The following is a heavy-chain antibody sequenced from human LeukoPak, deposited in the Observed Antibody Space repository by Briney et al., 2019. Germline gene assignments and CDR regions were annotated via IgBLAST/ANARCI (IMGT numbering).Heavy chain of an antibody. CDR3: ARDEAGYCGGGSCRSFDY. D-gene: IGHD2-15*01. CDR2: IRYDGSNK. J-gene: IGHJ4*02. CDR1: GFIFSSYG. V-gene: IGHV3-30*02. Sequence: GGSLRLSCAASGFIFSSYGMHWVRQAPGKGLEWVAFIRYDGSNKYYTDSVKGRFTISRDNSKNMLYLQMNSLRAEDTAVYYCARDEAGYCGGGSCRSFDYWGQGTLVTVSS.